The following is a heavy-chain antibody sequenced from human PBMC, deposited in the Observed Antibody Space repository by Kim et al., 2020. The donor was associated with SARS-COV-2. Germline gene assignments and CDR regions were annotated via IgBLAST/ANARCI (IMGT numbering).Heavy chain of an antibody. D-gene: IGHD4-17*01. CDR2: ISSSSSYI. J-gene: IGHJ4*02. CDR1: GFTFTSYS. Sequence: GGSLRLSCAASGFTFTSYSMNWVHQAPGKGLEWVSSISSSSSYIYYADSVKGRFTISRDNAKNSLYLQMNSLRAEDTAVYYCAREYYGDYAFDYWGQGTLVTVSS. V-gene: IGHV3-21*01. CDR3: AREYYGDYAFDY.